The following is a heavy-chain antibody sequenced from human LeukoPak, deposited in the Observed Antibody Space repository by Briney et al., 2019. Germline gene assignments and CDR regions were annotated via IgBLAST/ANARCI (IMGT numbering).Heavy chain of an antibody. CDR2: TYYRSKWYT. CDR1: GDSVSSNSAV. Sequence: SQTLSLTCAISGDSVSSNSAVWNWIRQSPSRGLEWLGRTYYRSKWYTDYALFVKSRITINPDTSKNQLSLQLNSVTPEDTGVYYCTSSVSGSSFDYWGQGTLVTVSS. D-gene: IGHD3-10*01. CDR3: TSSVSGSSFDY. J-gene: IGHJ4*02. V-gene: IGHV6-1*01.